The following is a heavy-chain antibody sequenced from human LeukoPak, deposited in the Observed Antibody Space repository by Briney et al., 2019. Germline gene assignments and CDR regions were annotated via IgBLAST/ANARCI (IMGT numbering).Heavy chain of an antibody. CDR3: VRDLILVWTPGDDFDH. V-gene: IGHV3-74*01. CDR1: GFTFSNYW. Sequence: GGSLRLSCAASGFTFSNYWMHWFRQAPGKGLEWVSRINERATIISYADSVKSRFPISRENARNTLYLQMNSLTAEDTAVDYCVRDLILVWTPGDDFDHWGQGTLVTVSS. D-gene: IGHD3-16*01. CDR2: INERATII. J-gene: IGHJ4*02.